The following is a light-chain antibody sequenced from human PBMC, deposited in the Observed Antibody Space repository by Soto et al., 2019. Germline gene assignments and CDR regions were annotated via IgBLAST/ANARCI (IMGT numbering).Light chain of an antibody. CDR2: DVS. Sequence: QSARAQPASVSGSPGQSITISCTGTSSDVGGYNYVSWYQQHPGKAPKLMIYDVSNRPSGVSNRFSGSKSGNTASLTISGLQAEDEADYYCSSYTSRTLYVFGTGTKVTVL. V-gene: IGLV2-14*01. CDR1: SSDVGGYNY. J-gene: IGLJ1*01. CDR3: SSYTSRTLYV.